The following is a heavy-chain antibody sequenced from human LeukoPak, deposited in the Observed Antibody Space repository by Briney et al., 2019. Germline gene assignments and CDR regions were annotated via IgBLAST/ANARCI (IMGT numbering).Heavy chain of an antibody. V-gene: IGHV3-23*01. Sequence: GGSLRPSCLPSAFTFTTYAMGWVGQPPGEGLEWVPSISTTGDRTYYADSVKGRFTISRDNAKNTLYLQMNSLRAEDTAVYFCAQHWNCWGQGSLVTVSS. D-gene: IGHD1-7*01. CDR2: ISTTGDRT. CDR1: AFTFTTYA. CDR3: AQHWNC. J-gene: IGHJ4*02.